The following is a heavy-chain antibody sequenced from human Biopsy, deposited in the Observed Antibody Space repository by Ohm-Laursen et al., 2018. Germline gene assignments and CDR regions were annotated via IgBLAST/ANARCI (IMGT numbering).Heavy chain of an antibody. J-gene: IGHJ3*02. D-gene: IGHD3-22*01. V-gene: IGHV4-59*12. CDR1: GVSITAYY. Sequence: SETLSLTCTVSGVSITAYYWSWIRQPPGKGLECIGNIHHSGSTNYNPSLKSRLTISVDTSKRQFSLKLSFVTAADTAVYYCARWTPEYDSSRYYLDAFDIWGQGTKVTVSS. CDR2: IHHSGST. CDR3: ARWTPEYDSSRYYLDAFDI.